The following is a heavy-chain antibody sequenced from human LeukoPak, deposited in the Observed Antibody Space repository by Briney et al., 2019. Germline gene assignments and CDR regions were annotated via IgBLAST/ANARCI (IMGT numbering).Heavy chain of an antibody. CDR1: GYTFTRYY. Sequence: ASVKDSCKASGYTFTRYYMHWVRQAPGQGLEWMGWIKPNSGGTNYAQKFQGRVTMTRDTSISTAYMELSRLRSDDTAVYYCARDDPLITMVRGVLPDYWGQGTLVTVSS. V-gene: IGHV1-2*02. D-gene: IGHD3-10*01. CDR2: IKPNSGGT. CDR3: ARDDPLITMVRGVLPDY. J-gene: IGHJ4*02.